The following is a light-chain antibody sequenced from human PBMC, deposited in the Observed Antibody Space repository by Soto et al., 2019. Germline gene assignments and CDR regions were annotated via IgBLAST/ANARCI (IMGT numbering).Light chain of an antibody. Sequence: DIQLTQSPSFLSASVGDRVTITCRASQGISSYLVWYQQKAGKAPKLLIHTASTLQSGVPSRFSGSGSGTEFTLTISSPQPEDFATYYCQQLNSYPITFGQGTRLEIK. V-gene: IGKV1-9*01. CDR3: QQLNSYPIT. CDR1: QGISSY. J-gene: IGKJ5*01. CDR2: TAS.